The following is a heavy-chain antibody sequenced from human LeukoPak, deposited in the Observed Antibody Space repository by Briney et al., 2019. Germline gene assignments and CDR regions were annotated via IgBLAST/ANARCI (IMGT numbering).Heavy chain of an antibody. V-gene: IGHV1-69*13. CDR2: IIPMSGTA. Sequence: GASVKVSCKASGGTFSSYAISWVRQAPGQGLEWMGGIIPMSGTANYAQKFQGRVTITADESTSTAYMELSSLRSDDTAVYYCARDRGIEQQLVPDAFDIWGQGTMVTVSS. CDR1: GGTFSSYA. CDR3: ARDRGIEQQLVPDAFDI. D-gene: IGHD6-13*01. J-gene: IGHJ3*02.